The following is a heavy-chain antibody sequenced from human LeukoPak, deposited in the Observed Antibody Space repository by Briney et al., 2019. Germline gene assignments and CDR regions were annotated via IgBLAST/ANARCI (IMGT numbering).Heavy chain of an antibody. CDR2: IRYDGSNK. V-gene: IGHV3-30*02. CDR3: AKALEYYYDSSGYWDPFDY. J-gene: IGHJ4*02. CDR1: GFTFSSYG. Sequence: GGSLRLSCAASGFTFSSYGMHWVRQAPGKGLEWVAFIRYDGSNKYYADSVKGRFTISRDNSKNTLYLQMNSLRAEDTAVYYCAKALEYYYDSSGYWDPFDYWGQGTLVTVSS. D-gene: IGHD3-22*01.